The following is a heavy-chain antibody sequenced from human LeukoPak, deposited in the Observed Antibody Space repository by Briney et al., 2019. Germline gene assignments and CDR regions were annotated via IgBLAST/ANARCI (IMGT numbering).Heavy chain of an antibody. CDR3: ARDAPGNTALDY. V-gene: IGHV3-74*01. D-gene: IGHD5-18*01. J-gene: IGHJ4*02. Sequence: GGSLRLSCAASGFTFISYWMHWVRQAPGKGLVWVSRINGYGSSTDFADSVEGRFTISRDNAKNTLYLQMNSLRAEDTAVYYCARDAPGNTALDYWGQGTLVTVSS. CDR1: GFTFISYW. CDR2: INGYGSST.